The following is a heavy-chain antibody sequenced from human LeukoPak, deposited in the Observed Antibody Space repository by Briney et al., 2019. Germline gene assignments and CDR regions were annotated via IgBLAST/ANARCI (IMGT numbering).Heavy chain of an antibody. CDR2: IKQDGSEK. D-gene: IGHD1-26*01. Sequence: GGSLRLSCAASGFTFSSYWMSWVRQAPGKGLEWVANIKQDGSEKYYVDSVKGRFTISRDNAKNSLYLQMNSLRAEDTAVYYCARDAWELHYYYYYYMDVWGKGTTVTVSS. J-gene: IGHJ6*03. CDR1: GFTFSSYW. CDR3: ARDAWELHYYYYYYMDV. V-gene: IGHV3-7*01.